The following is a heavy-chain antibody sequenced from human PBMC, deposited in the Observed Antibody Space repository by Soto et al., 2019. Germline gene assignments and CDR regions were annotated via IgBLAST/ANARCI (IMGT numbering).Heavy chain of an antibody. CDR1: GFSLSTSGVG. J-gene: IGHJ6*02. V-gene: IGHV2-5*02. CDR2: IYWDDDK. D-gene: IGHD3-10*01. CDR3: AHRYGYYGMDV. Sequence: QITLKESGPTLVKPTQTLTLTCTFSGFSLSTSGVGVGWIRQPPGKALEWLALIYWDDDKRYSPSLKSRLAITKDTLKNQVALTMTNMDPVDTATYYCAHRYGYYGMDVWGQGTTVTVSS.